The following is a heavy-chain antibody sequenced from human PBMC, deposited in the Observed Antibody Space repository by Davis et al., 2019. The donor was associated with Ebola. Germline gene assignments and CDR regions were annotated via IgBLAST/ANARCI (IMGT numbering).Heavy chain of an antibody. D-gene: IGHD3-10*01. V-gene: IGHV1-3*01. CDR2: INAGNGNT. CDR1: GYTFTSYA. CDR3: ARASGTRISGAFDI. J-gene: IGHJ3*02. Sequence: ASVKVSCKASGYTFTSYAMHWVRQAPGQRLEWMGWINAGNGNTKYSQKFQGRVTITRDTSASTAYMELSSLRSEDTAVYYCARASGTRISGAFDIWGQGTMVTVSS.